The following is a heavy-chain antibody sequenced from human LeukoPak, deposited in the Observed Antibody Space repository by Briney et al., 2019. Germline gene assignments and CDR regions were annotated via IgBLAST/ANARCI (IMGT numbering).Heavy chain of an antibody. D-gene: IGHD5-12*01. J-gene: IGHJ3*02. CDR3: AKDIVATIYFVDAFDI. Sequence: QPGGSLRLSCAASGFTFSSYATSWVRQAPGKGLEWVSAISGRGGSTYYADSVKGRFTISRDNSKNTLYLQMKSLRAEGTAVYYCAKDIVATIYFVDAFDIWGQGPMVTVSS. V-gene: IGHV3-23*01. CDR2: ISGRGGST. CDR1: GFTFSSYA.